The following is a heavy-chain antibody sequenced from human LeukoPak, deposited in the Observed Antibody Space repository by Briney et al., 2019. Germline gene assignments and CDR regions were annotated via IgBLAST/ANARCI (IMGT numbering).Heavy chain of an antibody. CDR2: ISYDGSNK. J-gene: IGHJ5*02. V-gene: IGHV3-30*18. CDR1: GFTFRSYG. CDR3: AKGSSWYSGWFDP. D-gene: IGHD6-13*01. Sequence: GGSLGLSCAASGFTFRSYGMNWVRQAPGKGLEGGSVISYDGSNKYDADSVKGRFTISRDNSKNTLYLQMNSLRAEDTAVYYCAKGSSWYSGWFDPWGQGTLVTVSS.